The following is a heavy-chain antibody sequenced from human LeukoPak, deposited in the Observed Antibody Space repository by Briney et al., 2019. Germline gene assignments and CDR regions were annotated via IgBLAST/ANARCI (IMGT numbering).Heavy chain of an antibody. Sequence: GRSLRLSCAASGFTFSSYGMHWVRQAPGKGLEWVAVIWYDGSNKYYADSVKGRFTISRDNSKNTLYLQMNSLRAEDTAVYYCAKEEVGATLHYYYFYMDVWGKGTTVTVSS. J-gene: IGHJ6*03. V-gene: IGHV3-33*03. CDR2: IWYDGSNK. CDR1: GFTFSSYG. CDR3: AKEEVGATLHYYYFYMDV. D-gene: IGHD1-26*01.